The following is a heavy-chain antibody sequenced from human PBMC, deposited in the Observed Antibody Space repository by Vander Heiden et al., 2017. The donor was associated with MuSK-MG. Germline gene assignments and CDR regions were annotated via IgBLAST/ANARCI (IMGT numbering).Heavy chain of an antibody. D-gene: IGHD2-15*01. J-gene: IGHJ3*02. CDR3: ASTATTNSDAFDI. Sequence: VQLQESGPGLVKPSETLSITCTVTGGPISRYYWSWIRQPPGKGLEWIGYIYYSGSTNYNPSLKSRVTISVDTSKNQFSLKLSSVTAADTAVYYCASTATTNSDAFDIWGQGTMVTVSS. CDR1: GGPISRYY. CDR2: IYYSGST. V-gene: IGHV4-59*08.